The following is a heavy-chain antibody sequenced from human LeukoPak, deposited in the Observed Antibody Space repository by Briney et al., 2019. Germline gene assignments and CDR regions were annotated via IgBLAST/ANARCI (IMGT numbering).Heavy chain of an antibody. D-gene: IGHD1-26*01. Sequence: GGSLRLSCAASRFTFSSYWMSWVRQAPGRGLEWVANIKQDGSEKYYVDSVKGRFTISRDNAKNSLYLQMNSPRAEDTAVYYCARDPSNYSGRQIDYRGQGTLVTVFS. V-gene: IGHV3-7*01. CDR2: IKQDGSEK. J-gene: IGHJ4*02. CDR3: ARDPSNYSGRQIDY. CDR1: RFTFSSYW.